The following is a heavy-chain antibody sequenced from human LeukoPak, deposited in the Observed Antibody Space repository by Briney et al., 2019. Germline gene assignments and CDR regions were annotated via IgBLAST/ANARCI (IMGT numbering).Heavy chain of an antibody. CDR1: GDTFTSYG. D-gene: IGHD3-10*01. Sequence: ASVKVSCKASGDTFTSYGISWVRQAPGQGLEWMGWISAYNGNTNYALKLQGRVTMTTDTSTSTAYMKLRSLRSDDTAVYYCAREGYYGSGSAYYFDYWGQGTLVTVSS. CDR3: AREGYYGSGSAYYFDY. J-gene: IGHJ4*02. V-gene: IGHV1-18*01. CDR2: ISAYNGNT.